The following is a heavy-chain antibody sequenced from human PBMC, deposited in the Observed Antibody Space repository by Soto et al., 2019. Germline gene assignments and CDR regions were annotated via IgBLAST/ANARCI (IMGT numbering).Heavy chain of an antibody. CDR2: ISYDGSNK. CDR3: AKDTGTYGDYVLGYFDY. D-gene: IGHD4-17*01. J-gene: IGHJ4*02. CDR1: GFTFSSYG. Sequence: QVQLVESGGGVVQPGRSLRLSCAASGFTFSSYGMHWLRQAPGKGLEWVAVISYDGSNKYYADSVKGRFTISRDNSKNTLYLQMNSLRAEDTAVYYCAKDTGTYGDYVLGYFDYWGQGTLVTVSS. V-gene: IGHV3-30*18.